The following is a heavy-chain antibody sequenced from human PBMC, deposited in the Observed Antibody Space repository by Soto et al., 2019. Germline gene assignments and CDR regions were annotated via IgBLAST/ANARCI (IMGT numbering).Heavy chain of an antibody. Sequence: QVQFVQSGAEVKKPGASVKVSCKASGYTFTEYIVHWVRQAPGQRPEWMGWINAGSGNTKYSQNFQGRVTITRDTSASKAYLELSSLRSEDTAVYYCARYTTAWPNSGDYYYHYWGQGTLVTVSS. CDR1: GYTFTEYI. CDR2: INAGSGNT. J-gene: IGHJ4*02. V-gene: IGHV1-3*01. CDR3: ARYTTAWPNSGDYYYHY. D-gene: IGHD1-26*01.